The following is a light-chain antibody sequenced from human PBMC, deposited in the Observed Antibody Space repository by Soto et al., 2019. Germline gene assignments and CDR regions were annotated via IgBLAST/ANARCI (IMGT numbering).Light chain of an antibody. J-gene: IGKJ1*01. V-gene: IGKV3-20*01. CDR3: QQYGSSPWT. CDR1: QSVTSNY. Sequence: EIVLTQSPGTLSLYPGESATLSCRASQSVTSNYIAWYQQKPGQAPRLLIYRASTRATGIPDRFSGSGSGTDFTLIISRLEPEDFAVYHCQQYGSSPWTFGQGTKVDIK. CDR2: RAS.